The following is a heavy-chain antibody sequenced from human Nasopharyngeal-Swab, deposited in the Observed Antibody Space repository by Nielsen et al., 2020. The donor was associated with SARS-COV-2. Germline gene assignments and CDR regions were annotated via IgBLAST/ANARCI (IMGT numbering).Heavy chain of an antibody. J-gene: IGHJ4*02. D-gene: IGHD3-3*01. CDR3: ARDGVDY. CDR1: GFTFTSYA. V-gene: IGHV3-23*01. Sequence: GGSLRLSCAASGFTFTSYAMNWVRQAPGKGLEWVSGMSGTGDNTYYADSVKGRFTIARDNAKKSLYLQMNALRVEDTAIYYCARDGVDYWGQGTLVTVSS. CDR2: MSGTGDNT.